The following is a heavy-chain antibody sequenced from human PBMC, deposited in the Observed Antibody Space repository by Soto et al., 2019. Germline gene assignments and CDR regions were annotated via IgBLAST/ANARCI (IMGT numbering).Heavy chain of an antibody. D-gene: IGHD2-15*01. J-gene: IGHJ5*02. Sequence: QVQLQESGPGLVKPSQTLSLTCTVSGGSISSGGYYWSWIRQHPGKGLEWIGYIYYSGSTSYNPXLXSXATILVDTSKNQFSLRLSSVTAADTAVYYCARGVASWGQGTLVTVSS. CDR2: IYYSGST. CDR3: ARGVAS. V-gene: IGHV4-31*01. CDR1: GGSISSGGYY.